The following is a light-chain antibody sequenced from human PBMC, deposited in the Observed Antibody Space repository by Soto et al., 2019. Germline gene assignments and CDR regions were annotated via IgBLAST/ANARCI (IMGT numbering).Light chain of an antibody. CDR3: QQYYTTPLT. CDR1: QSVLYFSDNKNY. CDR2: WAS. V-gene: IGKV4-1*01. J-gene: IGKJ3*01. Sequence: DIVMTQSPDFLAVSLGERATINCKSSQSVLYFSDNKNYLAWYQQKPGQPPKLLIYWASTRESGVPDRFSGSGSGTDFTLTISSLQAEDVAVYYCQQYYTTPLTFGPGTKVDIK.